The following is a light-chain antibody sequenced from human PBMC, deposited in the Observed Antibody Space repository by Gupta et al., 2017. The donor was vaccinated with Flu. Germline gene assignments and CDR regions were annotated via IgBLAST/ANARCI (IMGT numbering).Light chain of an antibody. J-gene: IGKJ2*01. CDR1: QSVSSN. CDR2: GES. Sequence: ASLSVSPGERATLSCRASQSVSSNLAGYQQKPGQGPRLLIYGESTRATGIPARFSGSGSGTEFTLTISSLQSEDFAVDYCQQYNNWPRPHFGQGTKLEIK. CDR3: QQYNNWPRPH. V-gene: IGKV3-15*01.